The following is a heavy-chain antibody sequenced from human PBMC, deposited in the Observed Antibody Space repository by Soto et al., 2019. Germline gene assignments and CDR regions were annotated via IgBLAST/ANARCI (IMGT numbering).Heavy chain of an antibody. D-gene: IGHD6-13*01. CDR3: VASLAASGLNWLDP. CDR1: GGSISEKY. Sequence: PSETLSLTCIVSGGSISEKYWNWVRQPPGKGREWIGLIFANGHTDYNPSLKSRVTMSVDASKNQFSLRLTSMTAADTAVYYCVASLAASGLNWLDPWGRGTLVTV. V-gene: IGHV4-4*07. J-gene: IGHJ5*02. CDR2: IFANGHT.